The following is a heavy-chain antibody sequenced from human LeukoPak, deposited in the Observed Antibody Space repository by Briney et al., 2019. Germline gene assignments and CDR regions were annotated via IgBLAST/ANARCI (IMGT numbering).Heavy chain of an antibody. CDR3: AEGGGGAWQQLVTYYFDY. D-gene: IGHD6-13*01. Sequence: GVSLRLSCAASGFTFSSYAMNWVRQAPGKGLEWVSSISGSGGSTFYADSVKGGFPISRQCSKNTLYPQMNTLRAEDTPVYKGAEGGGGAWQQLVTYYFDYWGQGTLVTVSS. CDR1: GFTFSSYA. V-gene: IGHV3-23*01. J-gene: IGHJ4*02. CDR2: ISGSGGST.